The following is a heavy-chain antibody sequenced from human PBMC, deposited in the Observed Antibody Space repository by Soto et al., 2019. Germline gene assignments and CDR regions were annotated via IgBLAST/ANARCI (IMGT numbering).Heavy chain of an antibody. CDR1: GFTFDDYA. CDR2: ISRNSGSI. V-gene: IGHV3-9*01. CDR3: AKVIPYSSGRWRGYFDY. Sequence: EVQLVESGGGLVQPGRSLRLSCAASGFTFDDYAMHWVRQGPGKGLEWVSGISRNSGSIDYADSVRGRFTISRDNAKNSLYLQMNSLRAEDTALYYCAKVIPYSSGRWRGYFDYWGQGILVTVSS. J-gene: IGHJ4*02. D-gene: IGHD6-19*01.